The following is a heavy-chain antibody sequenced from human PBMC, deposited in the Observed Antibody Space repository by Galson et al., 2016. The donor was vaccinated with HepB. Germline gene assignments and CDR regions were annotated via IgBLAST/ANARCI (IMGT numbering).Heavy chain of an antibody. V-gene: IGHV4-39*01. CDR1: GDSISGSNYY. CDR2: IHYSGNT. J-gene: IGHJ4*02. Sequence: SETLSLTCTVAGDSISGSNYYWGWIRQPPGKGLEWIGSIHYSGNTLYNPTLKSRVTISVDTSENQFSLRVKSATAADTAVYFCARRRHPFDYWGRGILVTVSS. CDR3: ARRRHPFDY.